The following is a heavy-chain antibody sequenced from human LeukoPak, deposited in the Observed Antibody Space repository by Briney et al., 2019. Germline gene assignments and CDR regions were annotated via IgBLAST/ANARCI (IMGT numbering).Heavy chain of an antibody. CDR3: ARGRYSGTTYYFDY. Sequence: GGSLRLSCATSGFTFSSNWTSWVRHAPGRGLEWVANINPDGGAKYYAASVKGRFTVSRDNAKDSLYLQMNSLRAEDTAMYYCARGRYSGTTYYFDYWGQGTLVTVSS. J-gene: IGHJ4*02. CDR1: GFTFSSNW. CDR2: INPDGGAK. V-gene: IGHV3-7*03. D-gene: IGHD5-12*01.